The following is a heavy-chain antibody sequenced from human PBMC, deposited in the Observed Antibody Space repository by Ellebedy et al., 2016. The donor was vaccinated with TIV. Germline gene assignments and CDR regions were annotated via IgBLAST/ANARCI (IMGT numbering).Heavy chain of an antibody. Sequence: GGSLRLXCAASGFTFGSFGMHWVRQAPGKGLEWVAVISYDGSDQYNTDSVKGRFTISRDNSKNTLYLQLNNLRTEDTAVYYCAKGGSSAWYIDYWGQGTLVTVSS. CDR1: GFTFGSFG. J-gene: IGHJ4*02. CDR2: ISYDGSDQ. V-gene: IGHV3-30*18. D-gene: IGHD1-14*01. CDR3: AKGGSSAWYIDY.